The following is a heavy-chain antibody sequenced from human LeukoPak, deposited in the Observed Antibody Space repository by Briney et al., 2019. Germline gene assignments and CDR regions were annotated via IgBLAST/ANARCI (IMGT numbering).Heavy chain of an antibody. CDR2: IASNGGSE. J-gene: IGHJ4*02. D-gene: IGHD6-13*01. CDR1: GFTFTTYG. V-gene: IGHV3-30*18. CDR3: AKRGHYSIDWYHYFDY. Sequence: GGSLRLSCAAPGFTFTTYGLHWVRQAPGKGLEWVAGIASNGGSEYYADSVKGRFTISRDNSKNTLFLQMNSLRPDDTAVYYCAKRGHYSIDWYHYFDYWGQGTLVTVSS.